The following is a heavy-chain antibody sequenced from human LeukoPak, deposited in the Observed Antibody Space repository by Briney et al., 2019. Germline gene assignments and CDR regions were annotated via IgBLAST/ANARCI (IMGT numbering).Heavy chain of an antibody. V-gene: IGHV4-31*03. CDR2: IYYSGST. CDR3: ARANYYDSSGYPSEGCFDY. Sequence: PSQTLSLTCTVSGGSISSGGYYWSWIRQHPGKGLEWIGYIYYSGSTYYNPSLKSRVTISVDTSKNQFSLKLSSVTAADTAVYYCARANYYDSSGYPSEGCFDYWGQGTLVTVSS. J-gene: IGHJ4*02. CDR1: GGSISSGGYY. D-gene: IGHD3-22*01.